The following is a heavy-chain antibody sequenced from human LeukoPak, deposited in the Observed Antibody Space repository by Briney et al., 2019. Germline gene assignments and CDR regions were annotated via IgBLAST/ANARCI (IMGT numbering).Heavy chain of an antibody. CDR1: GDSINPHY. D-gene: IGHD2-15*01. Sequence: WETLSLTCTVSGDSINPHYWSWIRQSPGKGLEWNGDFYTSGSTNSNPSLNGRVTISVDTSKNQFSLRLSSVTAADTAVYYCARYCRSGSCYSGRTFDPRGQGTRVTVSS. J-gene: IGHJ5*02. V-gene: IGHV4-4*09. CDR3: ARYCRSGSCYSGRTFDP. CDR2: FYTSGST.